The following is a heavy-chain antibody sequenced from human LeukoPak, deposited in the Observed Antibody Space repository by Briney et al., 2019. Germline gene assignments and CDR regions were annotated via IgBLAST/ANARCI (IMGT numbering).Heavy chain of an antibody. CDR1: GDSIYCLY. V-gene: IGHV4-59*08. CDR3: ARHRGYCSSTSCSYNWFDP. J-gene: IGHJ5*02. Sequence: PSETLSFTSTVYGDSIYCLYWGWLRPPPGQELKWLVYIYYRGSANSNPSLNSRATISIATTNNAFSLKLTSVTAADTAVYYCARHRGYCSSTSCSYNWFDPWGQGTLVTVSS. D-gene: IGHD2-2*03. CDR2: IYYRGSA.